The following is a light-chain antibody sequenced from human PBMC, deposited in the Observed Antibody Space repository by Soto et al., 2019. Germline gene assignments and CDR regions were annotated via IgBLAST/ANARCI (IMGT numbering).Light chain of an antibody. CDR2: AAS. Sequence: DIQMTQSPASLSASVGGRVTITCRASQNINIYLNWYQQRAGKAPRLLIYAASKLQSGVPSRFSGSTSGTDFTLTINSLQPEDFATYYCQQTDSAPSFGGGTKADIK. CDR3: QQTDSAPS. V-gene: IGKV1-39*01. J-gene: IGKJ4*01. CDR1: QNINIY.